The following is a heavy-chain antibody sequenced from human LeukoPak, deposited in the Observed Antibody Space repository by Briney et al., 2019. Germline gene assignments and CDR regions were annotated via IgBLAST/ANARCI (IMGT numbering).Heavy chain of an antibody. J-gene: IGHJ4*02. CDR3: ARGIAAAGTLDY. CDR2: IYYSGST. V-gene: IGHV4-31*03. CDR1: GGSISSGGYY. Sequence: SETLSLTCTVSGGSISSGGYYWSWIRQHPGKGLEWIGYIYYSGSTYYNPSLKSRVTISVETSKNQFSLKLSSVTAADTAVYYCARGIAAAGTLDYWGQGTLVTVSS. D-gene: IGHD6-13*01.